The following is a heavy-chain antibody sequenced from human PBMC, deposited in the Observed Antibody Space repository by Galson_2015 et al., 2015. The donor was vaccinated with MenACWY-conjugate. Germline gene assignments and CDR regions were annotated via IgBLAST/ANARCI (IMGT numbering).Heavy chain of an antibody. Sequence: SLRLSCAASGFTLMSYNMNWVRRAPGKGLEWISFIGNSGSPIYYADSVKARFTISRDNAKNSLFLHMNSLRAEDTAVYYCARGTYRSGSSIWGQGTLVTVSS. CDR3: ARGTYRSGSSI. CDR1: GFTLMSYN. J-gene: IGHJ4*02. D-gene: IGHD6-19*01. CDR2: IGNSGSPI. V-gene: IGHV3-48*04.